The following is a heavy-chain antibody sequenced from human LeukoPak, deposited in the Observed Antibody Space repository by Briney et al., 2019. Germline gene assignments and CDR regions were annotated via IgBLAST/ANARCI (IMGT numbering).Heavy chain of an antibody. CDR2: ITPVINTA. V-gene: IGHV1-69*08. Sequence: VASVKVSCKTSGGTFLSHTFSWVRQAPGQGLEWMGKITPVINTANYAQTFQGRVSIYADKSTTTVYMDLSGLRPDDTAVYYCARVNLRGGNYNWFDPWGQGTLVTVAS. CDR3: ARVNLRGGNYNWFDP. J-gene: IGHJ5*02. D-gene: IGHD4-23*01. CDR1: GGTFLSHT.